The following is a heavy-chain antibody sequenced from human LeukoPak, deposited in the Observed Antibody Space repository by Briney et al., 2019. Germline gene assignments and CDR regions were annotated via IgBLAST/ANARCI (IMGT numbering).Heavy chain of an antibody. CDR2: TSAYNGNT. V-gene: IGHV1-18*01. Sequence: ASVKVSCKASGYTFTSYGISWVRQAPGQGLEWMGWTSAYNGNTNYAQKLQGRVTMTTDTSTSTAYMELRSLRSDDTAVYYCARDLVYYDSSGYYYPGTNWGQGTLVTVSS. CDR1: GYTFTSYG. CDR3: ARDLVYYDSSGYYYPGTN. D-gene: IGHD3-22*01. J-gene: IGHJ4*02.